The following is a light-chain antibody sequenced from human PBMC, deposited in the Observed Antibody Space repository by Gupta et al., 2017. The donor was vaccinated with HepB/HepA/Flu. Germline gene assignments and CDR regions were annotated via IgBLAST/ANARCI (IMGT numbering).Light chain of an antibody. CDR1: QSISIY. CDR2: AAS. V-gene: IGKV1-39*01. CDR3: QQGLSTPWT. J-gene: IGKJ1*01. Sequence: QLTPSPSALSASVGDRVTITCRASQSISIYLDWYYQKPGKSPELLIYAASKLQSGVPSRFSGSGSGTVFTLTISSLQPEDFGTYYCQQGLSTPWTFGQGTKVEIK.